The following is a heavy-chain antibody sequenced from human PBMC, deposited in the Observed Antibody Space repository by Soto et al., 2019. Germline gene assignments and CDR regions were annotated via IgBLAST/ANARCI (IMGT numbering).Heavy chain of an antibody. CDR2: INPNSGGT. J-gene: IGHJ6*02. Sequence: FVKVCCKSSGYTFTGYYMHWVRQAPRQVLEXXXWINPNSGGTNYAQKFQGRVTMTRDTSISXXXMELSRLRSDDTAVYYCARGYYDFWSGPQVDYYYYGMDVWGQGTTVTVSS. CDR1: GYTFTGYY. CDR3: ARGYYDFWSGPQVDYYYYGMDV. V-gene: IGHV1-2*02. D-gene: IGHD3-3*01.